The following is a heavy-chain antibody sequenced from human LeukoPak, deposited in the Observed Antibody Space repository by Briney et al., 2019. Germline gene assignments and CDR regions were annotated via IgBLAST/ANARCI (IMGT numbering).Heavy chain of an antibody. J-gene: IGHJ4*02. CDR1: GGYIITSGHY. V-gene: IGHV4-39*07. D-gene: IGHD4-17*01. CDR2: IYYSGST. Sequence: SETLSLTCTVSGGYIITSGHYWGWIRQPPGKGQEWIGSIYYSGSTYYNPSLKSRVTISVDTSKNQFSLKLSSVTAADTAVYYCARVRTPYGTFDYWGQGTLVTVSS. CDR3: ARVRTPYGTFDY.